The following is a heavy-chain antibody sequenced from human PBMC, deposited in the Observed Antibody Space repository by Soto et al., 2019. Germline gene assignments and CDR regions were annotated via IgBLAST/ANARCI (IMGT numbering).Heavy chain of an antibody. V-gene: IGHV3-48*02. CDR3: ARGGGFFDY. CDR2: ISISSSTR. J-gene: IGHJ4*02. D-gene: IGHD3-10*01. CDR1: GFTFSSYV. Sequence: EVQLVESGGGLVQPGGSLRLACAASGFTFSSYVINWLRQAPGKGLEWVSYISISSSTRYYADSVRGRFTISGDNAKNSLSLQMNILSDEDTAVYYCARGGGFFDYWGQGTLVTVSS.